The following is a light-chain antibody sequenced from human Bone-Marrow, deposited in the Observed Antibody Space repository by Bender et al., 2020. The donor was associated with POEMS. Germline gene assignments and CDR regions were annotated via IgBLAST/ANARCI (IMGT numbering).Light chain of an antibody. CDR3: SSYSSSSTMWL. V-gene: IGLV1-47*02. J-gene: IGLJ3*02. CDR1: SSSIGSNY. Sequence: QSVLTQPPSASGTPGQRVTISCSGSSSSIGSNYVYWYQQLPGTAPRLLIYTNNERPSGVPDRFSGSKSGNTASLTIFGLQAEDEADYYCSSYSSSSTMWLFGGGTKLTVL. CDR2: TNN.